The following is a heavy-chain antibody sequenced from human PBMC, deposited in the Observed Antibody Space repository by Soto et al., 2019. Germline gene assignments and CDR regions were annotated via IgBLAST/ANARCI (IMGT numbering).Heavy chain of an antibody. CDR1: GFTFSSYW. J-gene: IGHJ4*02. D-gene: IGHD2-15*01. CDR3: ARYCSGGSCYSHFDY. CDR2: IKQDGSEK. V-gene: IGHV3-7*01. Sequence: EVQLVESGGGLVQPGGSLRLSCAASGFTFSSYWMSWVRQAPGKGLEWVANIKQDGSEKYYVDSVKGRFTISRDNAKNSLYLQMNSLRAEDTAVYYSARYCSGGSCYSHFDYWGQGTLVTVSS.